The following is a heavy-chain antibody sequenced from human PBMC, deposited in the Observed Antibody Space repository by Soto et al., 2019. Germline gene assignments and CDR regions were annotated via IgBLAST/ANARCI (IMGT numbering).Heavy chain of an antibody. Sequence: QVQLVESGGGVVQPGRSLRLSCAASGFTFSNYGIHWVRQAPGKGLEWVAVISYDGSNKYYADSVKGLFTISRDNTKNTLYLQLNRLRAEDTAVYYCAKDGVDYYDSSGLDDAFDIWGQGTIVTVSS. CDR3: AKDGVDYYDSSGLDDAFDI. V-gene: IGHV3-30*18. CDR2: ISYDGSNK. CDR1: GFTFSNYG. D-gene: IGHD3-22*01. J-gene: IGHJ3*02.